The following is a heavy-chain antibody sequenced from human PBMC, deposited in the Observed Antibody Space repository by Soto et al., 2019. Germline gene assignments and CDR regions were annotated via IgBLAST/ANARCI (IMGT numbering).Heavy chain of an antibody. CDR1: GFTFSSYG. Sequence: GGSLRLSCAASGFTFSSYGMHWVRQAPGKGLEWVAVIAYDGSNKYYTDSVQGRFTISRDISKNKLYLQMNSLRPEDTAVYYCAKDRRPHEYCRGGSCYNDFASWGQGTLVTVSS. CDR2: IAYDGSNK. CDR3: AKDRRPHEYCRGGSCYNDFAS. D-gene: IGHD2-15*01. J-gene: IGHJ4*02. V-gene: IGHV3-30*18.